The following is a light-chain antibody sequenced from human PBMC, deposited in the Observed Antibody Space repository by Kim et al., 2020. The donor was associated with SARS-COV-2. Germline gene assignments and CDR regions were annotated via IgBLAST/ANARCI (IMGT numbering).Light chain of an antibody. Sequence: PGKPARITCGGNNIGSKSVHWYQQKPGQAPVLVIYYDSDRPSGIPERFSGSNSGNTATLTISRVEAGDEADYYCQVWDSSSDHPWVFGGGTKLTVL. CDR2: YDS. CDR1: NIGSKS. J-gene: IGLJ3*02. CDR3: QVWDSSSDHPWV. V-gene: IGLV3-21*04.